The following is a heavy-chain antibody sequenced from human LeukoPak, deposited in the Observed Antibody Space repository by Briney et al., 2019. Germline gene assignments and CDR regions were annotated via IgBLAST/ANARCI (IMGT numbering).Heavy chain of an antibody. J-gene: IGHJ4*02. V-gene: IGHV4-59*12. Sequence: SETLSLTCTVSGGSIGSYYWSWIRQPPGKGLEWIGYIYYSGSTNYNPSLKSRVTISVDTSKNQFSLKLSSVTAADTAVYYCAREMYYYDSSGYYLLDYWGQGTLVTVSS. CDR1: GGSIGSYY. D-gene: IGHD3-22*01. CDR3: AREMYYYDSSGYYLLDY. CDR2: IYYSGST.